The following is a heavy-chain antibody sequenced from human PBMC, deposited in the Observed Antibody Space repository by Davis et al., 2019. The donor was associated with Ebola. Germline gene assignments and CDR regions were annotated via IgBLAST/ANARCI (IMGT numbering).Heavy chain of an antibody. Sequence: ASVKVSCKASGYTFTSYAMHWVRQAPGQRLEWMGWINAGNGNTKYSQKFQGRVTMTRDTSTSTVYMELSSLRSEDTAVYYCARELGGVWGSYPSYNFDYWGQGTLVTVSS. D-gene: IGHD3-16*02. CDR1: GYTFTSYA. CDR3: ARELGGVWGSYPSYNFDY. CDR2: INAGNGNT. J-gene: IGHJ4*02. V-gene: IGHV1-3*01.